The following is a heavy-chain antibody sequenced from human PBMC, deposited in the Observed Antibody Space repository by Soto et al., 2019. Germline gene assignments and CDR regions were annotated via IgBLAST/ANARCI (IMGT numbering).Heavy chain of an antibody. Sequence: PSETLSLTCTVSGGSISSSSYYWGWIRQPPGKGLEWIGSIYYSGSTYYNPSLKSRVTISVDTSKNQFSLKLSSVTAADTAVYYCARQDYGDNFDYWGQGTLVTVSS. CDR1: GGSISSSSYY. J-gene: IGHJ4*02. CDR3: ARQDYGDNFDY. D-gene: IGHD4-17*01. CDR2: IYYSGST. V-gene: IGHV4-39*01.